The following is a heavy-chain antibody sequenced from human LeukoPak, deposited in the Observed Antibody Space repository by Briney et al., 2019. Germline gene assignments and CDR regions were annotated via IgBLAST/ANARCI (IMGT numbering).Heavy chain of an antibody. CDR1: GYTFTGYY. D-gene: IGHD2-2*01. CDR2: INPNSGGT. J-gene: IGHJ4*02. CDR3: ASWGSHCSSTSCYPYYFDY. Sequence: ASVKVSCKASGYTFTGYYMHWVRQAPGQGLEWMGWINPNSGGTNYAQKFQGRVTMTRDTSISTAYMELSRLRSDDTAVYYCASWGSHCSSTSCYPYYFDYWGQGTLVTVSS. V-gene: IGHV1-2*02.